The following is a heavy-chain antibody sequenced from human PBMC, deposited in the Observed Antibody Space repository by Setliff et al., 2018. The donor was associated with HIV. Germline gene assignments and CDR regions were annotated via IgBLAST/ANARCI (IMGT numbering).Heavy chain of an antibody. CDR1: GSTFSTYD. V-gene: IGHV1-8*01. CDR3: ASSWSRVPYYGMDV. Sequence: ASVKVSCKASGSTFSTYDINWVRQAPGQGPEWMGWMNPNSGNTGYAPKLQGRVTMTRDTSISTAYMELSSLRSDDTAVYYCASSWSRVPYYGMDVWGQGTTVTVSS. D-gene: IGHD6-13*01. J-gene: IGHJ6*02. CDR2: MNPNSGNT.